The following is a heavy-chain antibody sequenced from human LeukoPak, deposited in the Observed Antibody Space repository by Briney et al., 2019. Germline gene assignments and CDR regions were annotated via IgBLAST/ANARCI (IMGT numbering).Heavy chain of an antibody. CDR3: ARQQLPDGTYYFDY. CDR2: IHYSGHA. CDR1: GGSISNYY. V-gene: IGHV4-59*01. D-gene: IGHD6-13*01. J-gene: IGHJ4*02. Sequence: SETLSLTCTVSGGSISNYYWSWIRQPPGKGLEWIAYIHYSGHANYNPSLKSRVTISLDTSKNQFSLKLTSVTAADTALYYCARQQLPDGTYYFDYWGQGTLVTVSS.